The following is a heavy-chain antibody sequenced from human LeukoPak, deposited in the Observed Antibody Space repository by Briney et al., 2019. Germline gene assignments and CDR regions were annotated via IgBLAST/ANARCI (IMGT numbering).Heavy chain of an antibody. CDR3: ATGGSYADH. CDR2: ITIAGRT. CDR1: GFRFSTYG. Sequence: GGSLRLSCAASGFRFSTYGMSWVRQAPGKGLEWVSAITIAGRTFYADSVKGRFTISRDNSKSTLYVLLNSLRAEDTAVYYCATGGSYADHWGQGTLVTVSS. V-gene: IGHV3-23*01. J-gene: IGHJ4*02. D-gene: IGHD1-26*01.